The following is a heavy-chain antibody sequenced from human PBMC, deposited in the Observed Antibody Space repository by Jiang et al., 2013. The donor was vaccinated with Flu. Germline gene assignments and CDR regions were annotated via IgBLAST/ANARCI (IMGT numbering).Heavy chain of an antibody. D-gene: IGHD6-13*01. CDR2: IYYSGST. CDR1: GGSISSSSYY. V-gene: IGHV4-39*01. CDR3: ARQMGYHIAAAGSSY. J-gene: IGHJ4*02. Sequence: GSGLVKPSETLSLTCTVSGGSISSSSYYWGWIRQPPGKGLEWIGSIYYSGSTYYNPSLKSRVTISVDTSKNQFSLKLSSVTAADTAVYYCARQMGYHIAAAGSSYWGQGTLVTVSS.